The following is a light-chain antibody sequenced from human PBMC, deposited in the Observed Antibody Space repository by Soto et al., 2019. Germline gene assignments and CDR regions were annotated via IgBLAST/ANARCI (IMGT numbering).Light chain of an antibody. CDR2: EVS. Sequence: QSALTQPASVSGSPGQSITISCTGTSSDVGGYRYVSWYQQHPGKAPKLMISEVSNRPSGVSNRFSGSKSGNTASLTISGLQTEDEADYYCSSYTITTALVFGSGTKVTVL. CDR3: SSYTITTALV. CDR1: SSDVGGYRY. V-gene: IGLV2-14*01. J-gene: IGLJ1*01.